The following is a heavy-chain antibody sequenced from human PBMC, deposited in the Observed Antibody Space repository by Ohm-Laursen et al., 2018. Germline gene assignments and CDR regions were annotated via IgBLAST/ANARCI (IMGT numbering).Heavy chain of an antibody. V-gene: IGHV4-34*01. CDR1: GGSFSGYY. CDR3: ARVYGMEIQFWSLGY. Sequence: SQTLSLTCAVYGGSFSGYYWSWIRQPPGKGLEWIGEINHSGSTNYNPSLKSRVTISVDTSKNQFYLKLSSVTAADTAVYYCARVYGMEIQFWSLGYWGQGTLVTVSS. D-gene: IGHD5-18*01. CDR2: INHSGST. J-gene: IGHJ4*02.